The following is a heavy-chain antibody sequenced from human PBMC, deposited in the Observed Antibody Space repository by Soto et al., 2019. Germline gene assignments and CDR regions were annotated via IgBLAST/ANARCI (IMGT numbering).Heavy chain of an antibody. CDR2: INPSGGST. CDR3: AREGXYYDSSGYYPYYYGMDV. J-gene: IGHJ6*02. D-gene: IGHD3-22*01. Sequence: ASVKVSCKASGYTFTSYYMHWVRQAPGQGLEWMGIINPSGGSTSYAQKFQGRVTMTRDTSTSTVYMELSSLRSEDTAVYYCAREGXYYDSSGYYPYYYGMDVWGQGTTVTVSS. V-gene: IGHV1-46*01. CDR1: GYTFTSYY.